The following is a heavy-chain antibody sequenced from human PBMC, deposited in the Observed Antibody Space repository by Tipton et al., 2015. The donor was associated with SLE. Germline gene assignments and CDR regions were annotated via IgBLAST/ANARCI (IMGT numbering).Heavy chain of an antibody. D-gene: IGHD4-17*01. CDR1: GGSFSGYY. V-gene: IGHV4-34*01. CDR3: EGAATGTNYYLDV. CDR2: INHRGTI. Sequence: TLSLTCAVYGGSFSGYYWNWIRQVPGKGLEWIGEINHRGTIKYNPPLNNGVSISVDTSNNQFSLKLTSVTAADTAVYYCEGAATGTNYYLDVWGKGTTVTVS. J-gene: IGHJ6*03.